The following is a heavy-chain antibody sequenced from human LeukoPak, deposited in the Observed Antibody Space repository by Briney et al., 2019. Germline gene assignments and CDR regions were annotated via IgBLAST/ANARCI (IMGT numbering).Heavy chain of an antibody. CDR3: ARGEWSSSPFDS. J-gene: IGHJ4*02. CDR1: GFTFSSYT. D-gene: IGHD6-6*01. V-gene: IGHV3-21*01. Sequence: PGGSLRLSCAASGFTFSSYTMNWFRQAPGKGLDWVSFISTSSNYIYYADSVKGRFTISRDNAKNSLYLRMNSLRAEDTAVYYCARGEWSSSPFDSWGQGTLVSVSS. CDR2: ISTSSNYI.